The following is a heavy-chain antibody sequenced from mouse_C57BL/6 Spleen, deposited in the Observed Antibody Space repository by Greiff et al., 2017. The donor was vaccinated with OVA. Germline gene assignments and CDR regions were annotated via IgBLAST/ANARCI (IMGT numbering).Heavy chain of an antibody. CDR2: INPGSGGT. D-gene: IGHD2-5*01. V-gene: IGHV1-54*01. Sequence: VQLQQSGAELVRPGTSVKVSCKASGYAFTNYLIEWVKQRPGQGLEWIGVINPGSGGTNYNEKFKGKATLTADKSSSTAYMQLSSLTSEDSAVYFCARSGAYYSNYENWFAYWGQGTLVTVSA. J-gene: IGHJ3*01. CDR1: GYAFTNYL. CDR3: ARSGAYYSNYENWFAY.